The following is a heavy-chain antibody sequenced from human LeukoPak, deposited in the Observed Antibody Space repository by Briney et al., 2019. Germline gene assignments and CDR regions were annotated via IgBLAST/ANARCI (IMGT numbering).Heavy chain of an antibody. CDR1: GFNFSSYW. V-gene: IGHV3-7*04. J-gene: IGHJ4*02. CDR2: IKQDGSEK. CDR3: VKDNPLDY. D-gene: IGHD1-14*01. Sequence: GGSLRLSCAASGFNFSSYWMTWVRQAPGKGLEWVANIKQDGSEKFYVDSVRGRFTISRDNSKNTLYLHINSLRAEDTAVYYCVKDNPLDYWGQGTLVIVSS.